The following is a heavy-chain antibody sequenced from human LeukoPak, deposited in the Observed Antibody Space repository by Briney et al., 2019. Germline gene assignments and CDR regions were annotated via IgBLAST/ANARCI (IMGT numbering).Heavy chain of an antibody. V-gene: IGHV3-21*01. CDR1: GFTFSTYT. J-gene: IGHJ4*02. Sequence: GGSLRLSCAASGFTFSTYTMNWVRQAPGKGLEWVSSISSSSGYIYYADSVKGRFTISRDNAKNSMYLQMNSLRAEDTAVYYCARVIYSNYVGYFDYSGQGTLVTVSS. CDR2: ISSSSGYI. D-gene: IGHD4-11*01. CDR3: ARVIYSNYVGYFDY.